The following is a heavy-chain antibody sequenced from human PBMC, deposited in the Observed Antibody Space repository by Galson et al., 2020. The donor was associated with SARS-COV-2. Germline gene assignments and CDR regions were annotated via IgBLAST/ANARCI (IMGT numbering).Heavy chain of an antibody. CDR3: ARGRTEITMIVVVFTSSSINFDY. V-gene: IGHV4-34*01. J-gene: IGHJ4*02. CDR2: INPSGST. Sequence: PSETLSLTCAVYGGSFSGYYWSWIRQPPGKGLEWIGEINPSGSTNYNPSLKSRVPMSVDTSKNQFSLKLSSVTAADTAVYYCARGRTEITMIVVVFTSSSINFDYWGQGTPVTVSS. CDR1: GGSFSGYY. D-gene: IGHD3-22*01.